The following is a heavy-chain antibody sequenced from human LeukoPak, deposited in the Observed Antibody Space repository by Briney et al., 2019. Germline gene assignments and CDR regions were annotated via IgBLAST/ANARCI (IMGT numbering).Heavy chain of an antibody. CDR2: INPSNGGT. V-gene: IGHV1-46*01. CDR3: AREGSAVAGRGWRAFDI. CDR1: GYTFTNYL. J-gene: IGHJ3*02. Sequence: ASVKVSCKASGYTFTNYLLHWVRQAPGQGLEWMGIINPSNGGTNYAQKFKGRVTMTGDTSTSTVFMDLYSLTSEDTAVYHCAREGSAVAGRGWRAFDIWGQGTMVTISS. D-gene: IGHD6-19*01.